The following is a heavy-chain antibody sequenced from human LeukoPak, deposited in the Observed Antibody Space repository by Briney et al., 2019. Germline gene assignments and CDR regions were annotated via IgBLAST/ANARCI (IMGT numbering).Heavy chain of an antibody. CDR3: AKRVSYGKIYYYYYMDV. J-gene: IGHJ6*03. CDR2: ISGSGGST. CDR1: GFTFSSYG. D-gene: IGHD5-18*01. V-gene: IGHV3-23*01. Sequence: PGGSLRLSCAASGFTFSSYGMSWVRQAPGKGLEWVSAISGSGGSTYYADSVKGRFTISRDNSKNTLYLQMNSLRAEDTAVYYCAKRVSYGKIYYYYYMDVWGKGTTVTVSS.